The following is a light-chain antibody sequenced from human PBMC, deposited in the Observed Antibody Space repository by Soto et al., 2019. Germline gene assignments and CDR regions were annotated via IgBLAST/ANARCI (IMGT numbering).Light chain of an antibody. J-gene: IGKJ5*01. CDR1: QSVRTY. Sequence: EIVLTQSPVTLSLSPGERATLSCRASQSVRTYLAWYQVKPGQAPRLLIYDASRRASGVPARFSGSGSGTDFTLTISSLEXXXXXXXYCQKRNTWPPITFGQGTRLXIK. CDR2: DAS. V-gene: IGKV3-11*01. CDR3: QKRNTWPPIT.